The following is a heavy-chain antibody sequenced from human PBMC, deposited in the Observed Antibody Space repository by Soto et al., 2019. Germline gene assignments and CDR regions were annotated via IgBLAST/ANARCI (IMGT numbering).Heavy chain of an antibody. D-gene: IGHD4-17*01. V-gene: IGHV4-30-2*01. CDR2: IYHRGGT. CDR1: GDSISSGGFS. CDR3: ARGGDYYLAS. Sequence: QLQLQESGSGLVKPSQTLSLTCGVSGDSISSGGFSWSWIRQPPGKGLEWIGYIYHRGGTYYNPSLKSRVTISIDRSKNQFSLELKSVTAADTAVYFCARGGDYYLASWGQGTLVTVSS. J-gene: IGHJ4*02.